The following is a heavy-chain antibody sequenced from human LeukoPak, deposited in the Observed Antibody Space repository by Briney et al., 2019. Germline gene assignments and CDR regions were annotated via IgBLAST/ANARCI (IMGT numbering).Heavy chain of an antibody. CDR1: GFTFSSYW. J-gene: IGHJ4*02. CDR3: AKDHSDYYDSSGYF. V-gene: IGHV3-23*01. CDR2: ISGSGGST. Sequence: GGSLRLACAASGFTFSSYWMSWVRQAPGKGLEWVSAISGSGGSTYYADSVKGRFTISRDNSKNTLYLQMNSLRAEDTAVYYCAKDHSDYYDSSGYFWGQGTLVTVSP. D-gene: IGHD3-22*01.